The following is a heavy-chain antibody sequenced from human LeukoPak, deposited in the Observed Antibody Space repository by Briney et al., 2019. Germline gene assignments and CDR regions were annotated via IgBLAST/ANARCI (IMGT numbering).Heavy chain of an antibody. Sequence: PGGSPRLSSAASGFTFSSNSLHWFLRAPGEGVEYFSGISSNGVRTYYAHSLKGTFNISRDSSKNTLYRQMGSLRAEDMAVYYCARGGSYYGDYYYYGMDVWGQGTTVTVYS. D-gene: IGHD3-10*01. J-gene: IGHJ6*02. V-gene: IGHV3-64*01. CDR2: ISSNGVRT. CDR1: GFTFSSNS. CDR3: ARGGSYYGDYYYYGMDV.